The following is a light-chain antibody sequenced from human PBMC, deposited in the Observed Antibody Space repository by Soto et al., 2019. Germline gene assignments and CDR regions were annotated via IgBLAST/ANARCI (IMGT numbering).Light chain of an antibody. J-gene: IGKJ1*01. V-gene: IGKV3-15*01. CDR3: QQYNTWHPKMA. CDR1: QSVSSD. CDR2: GAS. Sequence: VVTQSPATLCVFLGETATLSCRASQSVSSDFAWYQQRPGQAPRLLIYGASTRATGIPARFRGSGSGTEFRLTISSLQSEDFATYYCQQYNTWHPKMAFGRGTKVEIK.